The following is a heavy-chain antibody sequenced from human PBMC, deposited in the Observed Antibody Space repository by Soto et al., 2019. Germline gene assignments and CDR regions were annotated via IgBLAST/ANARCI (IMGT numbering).Heavy chain of an antibody. Sequence: TLSLTCTVSGGSISTYWWSWIRQPPRKGLEWIGYIYYSGSTNYNPSLKSRVTISVDTSKNQFSLKLTSVTAADTAVYYCARSRGSTRSFDYWGQGTLVTVSS. J-gene: IGHJ4*02. CDR2: IYYSGST. CDR1: GGSISTYW. CDR3: ARSRGSTRSFDY. D-gene: IGHD2-15*01. V-gene: IGHV4-59*01.